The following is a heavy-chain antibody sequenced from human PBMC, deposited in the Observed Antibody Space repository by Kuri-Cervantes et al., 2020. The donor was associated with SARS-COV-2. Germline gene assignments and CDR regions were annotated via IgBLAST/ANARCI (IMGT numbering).Heavy chain of an antibody. D-gene: IGHD6-6*01. CDR2: IKQDGSEK. Sequence: GESLKISCAASGFTFSSYAMHWVRQAPGKGLEWVANIKQDGSEKYYVDSVKGRFTISRDNAKNSLYLQMNSLRAEDTAVYYCARVPSSSGFFDYWGQGTLVTVSS. J-gene: IGHJ4*02. V-gene: IGHV3-7*01. CDR3: ARVPSSSGFFDY. CDR1: GFTFSSYA.